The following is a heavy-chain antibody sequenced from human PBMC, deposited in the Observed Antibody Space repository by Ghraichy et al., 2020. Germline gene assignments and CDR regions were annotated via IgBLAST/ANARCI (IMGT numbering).Heavy chain of an antibody. D-gene: IGHD2-21*01. CDR1: GFTFSSYS. CDR2: ISSSSSYI. Sequence: GGSLRLSCAASGFTFSSYSMNWVRQAPGKGLEWVSSISSSSSYIYYADSVKGRFTISRDNAKNSLYLQMNSLRAEDTAVYYCARDRHTSTFIYYYYGMDVWGQGTTVTVSS. CDR3: ARDRHTSTFIYYYYGMDV. V-gene: IGHV3-21*01. J-gene: IGHJ6*02.